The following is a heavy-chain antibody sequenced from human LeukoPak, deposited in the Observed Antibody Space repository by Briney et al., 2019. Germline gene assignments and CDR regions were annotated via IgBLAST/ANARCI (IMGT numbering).Heavy chain of an antibody. CDR3: ARRSSSRPGTYYYYYYMDV. CDR2: IYYSGST. V-gene: IGHV4-59*01. J-gene: IGHJ6*03. D-gene: IGHD6-13*01. CDR1: GGSISSYY. Sequence: PSETLSLTCTVSGGSISSYYWSWIRQPPGKGLEWIGYIYYSGSTNYNPSLKSRVTISVDTSKNQFSLKLSSVTAADTAVYYCARRSSSRPGTYYYYYYMDVWGKGTTVTVSS.